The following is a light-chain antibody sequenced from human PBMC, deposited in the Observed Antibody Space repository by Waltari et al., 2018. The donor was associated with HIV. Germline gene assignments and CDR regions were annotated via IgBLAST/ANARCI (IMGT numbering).Light chain of an antibody. CDR2: RNN. V-gene: IGLV1-47*01. J-gene: IGLJ3*02. CDR3: AAWDDSLSGRV. Sequence: QSVLTQPPSASGTPGQRVTISCSGSNSNVGNNYVSWYQHLPGTTPKLLIYRNNQRPSGDPYRFSGSKSGTSASLAISGLRSEDEADYYCAAWDDSLSGRVFGGGTKLTVL. CDR1: NSNVGNNY.